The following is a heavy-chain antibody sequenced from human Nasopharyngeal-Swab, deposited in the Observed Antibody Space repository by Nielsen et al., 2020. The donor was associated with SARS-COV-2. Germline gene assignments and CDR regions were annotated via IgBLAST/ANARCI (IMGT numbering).Heavy chain of an antibody. Sequence: VRQAPGKGLEWGSSISSSSSYIYYADSVKGRFTISRDNAKNSLYLQMNSLRAEDTAVYYCARDGGAYSGYDIYYYYYMDVWGKGTTVTVSS. J-gene: IGHJ6*03. D-gene: IGHD5-12*01. V-gene: IGHV3-21*01. CDR3: ARDGGAYSGYDIYYYYYMDV. CDR2: ISSSSSYI.